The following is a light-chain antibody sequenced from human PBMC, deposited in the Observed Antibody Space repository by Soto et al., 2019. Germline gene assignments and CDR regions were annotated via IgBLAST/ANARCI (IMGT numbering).Light chain of an antibody. CDR3: NSYTTPSPV. Sequence: QSVLTQPASVSGSPGQSITISCTGTSSDIGNHNYVSWYQQYPGKAPKLIIYEVNNRPSGVSSRFSGSKSGNTASLTISGLQTEDEGVYYCNSYTTPSPVFGGGTKLTVL. CDR1: SSDIGNHNY. J-gene: IGLJ2*01. CDR2: EVN. V-gene: IGLV2-14*01.